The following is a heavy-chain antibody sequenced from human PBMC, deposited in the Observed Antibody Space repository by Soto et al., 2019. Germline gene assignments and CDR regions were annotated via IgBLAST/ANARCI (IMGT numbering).Heavy chain of an antibody. V-gene: IGHV1-46*01. CDR1: GYTFTSYY. D-gene: IGHD2-2*02. J-gene: IGHJ4*02. Sequence: ASVKVSCKVSGYTFTSYYMHWVRQAPGQGLECMGIINPSGGSTSYAQKFQGRVTMTRDTSTSTVYMELSSLRSEDTAVYYCARGLDTRHPGNPTNYWGQGTPVTVSS. CDR3: ARGLDTRHPGNPTNY. CDR2: INPSGGST.